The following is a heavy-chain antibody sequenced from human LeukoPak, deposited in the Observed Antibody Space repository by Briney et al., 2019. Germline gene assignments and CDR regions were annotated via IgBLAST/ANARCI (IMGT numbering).Heavy chain of an antibody. CDR1: GLTLSAYG. CDR2: IRYDGSNK. D-gene: IGHD5-24*01. CDR3: AKEHGYNGLHFDY. J-gene: IGHJ4*02. V-gene: IGHV3-30*02. Sequence: GGSLRLSCAASGLTLSAYGMHWVRQAPGKGLEWVAFIRYDGSNKYYADSVKGRFTISRDSSKNTLSLQMNSLRPEDTAVYYCAKEHGYNGLHFDYWGRGTLVTVSS.